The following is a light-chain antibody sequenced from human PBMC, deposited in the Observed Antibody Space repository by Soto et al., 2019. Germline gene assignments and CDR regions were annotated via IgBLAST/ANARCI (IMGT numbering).Light chain of an antibody. CDR3: QQYYTTPWT. CDR2: WAS. J-gene: IGKJ1*01. Sequence: DIVMTQSPESLAVSLGERATINCKSSQSIFYSSNNKNYLAWYQQKPGQPPKQLIYWASTRESGVPDRFSGSGSGTDFTLTITSLQAEDVAVYYCQQYYTTPWTFGQGTKVEVK. CDR1: QSIFYSSNNKNY. V-gene: IGKV4-1*01.